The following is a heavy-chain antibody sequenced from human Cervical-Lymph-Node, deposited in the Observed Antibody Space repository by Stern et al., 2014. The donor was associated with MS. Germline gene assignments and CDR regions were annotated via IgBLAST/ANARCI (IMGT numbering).Heavy chain of an antibody. Sequence: EVQLVESGAKVKKPGESLKISCRTSGYTFSNFWIGWGRKMPGKGLEWMGVIFPADSDTTYSPSFQGQVTISADESISTAYLQWRSLKASDTAMYYCVRRRDSAGYDTFDLWGQGTMLIVSS. D-gene: IGHD3-22*01. J-gene: IGHJ3*01. V-gene: IGHV5-51*01. CDR3: VRRRDSAGYDTFDL. CDR2: IFPADSDT. CDR1: GYTFSNFW.